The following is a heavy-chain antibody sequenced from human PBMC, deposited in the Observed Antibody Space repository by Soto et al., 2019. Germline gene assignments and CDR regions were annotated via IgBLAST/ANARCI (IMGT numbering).Heavy chain of an antibody. D-gene: IGHD3-3*01. CDR3: ARGGWRHIDY. Sequence: QVQLQESGPGLVKPSETLSLTCTVSGGSISVYYWSWIRQPPGKGLEWIGYIYYSGSTNYNPSLRGRVTISVDTSKNQFSLKLSSVTAADTAVYYCARGGWRHIDYWGQGPLVTVSS. V-gene: IGHV4-59*08. CDR2: IYYSGST. J-gene: IGHJ4*02. CDR1: GGSISVYY.